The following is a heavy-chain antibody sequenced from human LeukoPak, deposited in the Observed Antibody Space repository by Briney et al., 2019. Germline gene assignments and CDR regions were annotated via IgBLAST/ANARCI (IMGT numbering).Heavy chain of an antibody. Sequence: PGGSLRLSCAASGFTFSSYGMHWVRQAPGKGLEWVAVTSYDGSNKYYADSVKGRFTISRDNSKNTLYLQMNSLRAEDTAVYYCAKDRIQLWLPGGNRYYYYGMDVWGQGTTVTVSS. CDR2: TSYDGSNK. CDR1: GFTFSSYG. CDR3: AKDRIQLWLPGGNRYYYYGMDV. D-gene: IGHD5-18*01. V-gene: IGHV3-30*18. J-gene: IGHJ6*02.